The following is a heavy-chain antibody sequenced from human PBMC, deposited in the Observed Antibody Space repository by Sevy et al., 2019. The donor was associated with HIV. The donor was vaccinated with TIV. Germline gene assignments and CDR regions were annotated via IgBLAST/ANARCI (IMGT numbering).Heavy chain of an antibody. CDR1: GFTFSSAW. CDR3: ITDPAYRGYDEEVINYYFYGMDV. Sequence: GGSLRLSCTASGFTFSSAWMSWVRQAPGKGLEWVGRIKSEFDGGAIDYAAPVKGRFSISREDSKNTGYLQMNSLKTKYTAVYYCITDPAYRGYDEEVINYYFYGMDVWGQGTTVTVSS. D-gene: IGHD5-12*01. J-gene: IGHJ6*02. V-gene: IGHV3-15*01. CDR2: IKSEFDGGAI.